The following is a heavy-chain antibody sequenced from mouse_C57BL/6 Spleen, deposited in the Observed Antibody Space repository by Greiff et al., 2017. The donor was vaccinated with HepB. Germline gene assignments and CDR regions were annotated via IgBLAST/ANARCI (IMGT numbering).Heavy chain of an antibody. CDR3: ARERDSHWYFDV. D-gene: IGHD6-1*01. J-gene: IGHJ1*03. Sequence: DVKLQESGPVLVKPGASVKMSCKASGYTFTDYYMNWVKQSHGKSLEWIGVINPYNGGTSYNQKFKGKATLTVDKSSSTAYMELNSLTSEDSAVYYCARERDSHWYFDVWGTGTTVTVSS. CDR1: GYTFTDYY. CDR2: INPYNGGT. V-gene: IGHV1-19*01.